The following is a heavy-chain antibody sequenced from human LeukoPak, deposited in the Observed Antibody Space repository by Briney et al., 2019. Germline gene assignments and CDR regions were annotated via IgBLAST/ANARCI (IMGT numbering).Heavy chain of an antibody. CDR3: ARGSNTMVRGVSITIDP. V-gene: IGHV4-34*01. D-gene: IGHD3-10*01. Sequence: PSETLSLTCALCCGSHHVLLWSDMRQPPGKGLEWIGEINHSGSTNYNPSLKSRVTISVDTSENQFSLKLSSVTAADTAVYYCARGSNTMVRGVSITIDPWGQGTLVTVSS. CDR2: INHSGST. J-gene: IGHJ5*02. CDR1: CGSHHVLL.